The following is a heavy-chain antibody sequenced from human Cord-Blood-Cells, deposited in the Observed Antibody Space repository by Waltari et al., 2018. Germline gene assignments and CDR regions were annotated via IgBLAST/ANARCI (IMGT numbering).Heavy chain of an antibody. J-gene: IGHJ5*02. Sequence: QVQLQQWGAGLLKPSETLSLTCAVYGGSSSGYYWSWIRPPPGKGLEWFAEINHSGRTNYNPSLKSRVTISVDTSKNQFSLKLSSVTAADTAVYYCARARRPPRILEFDPWGQGTLVTVSS. V-gene: IGHV4-34*01. CDR2: INHSGRT. CDR3: ARARRPPRILEFDP. D-gene: IGHD2-15*01. CDR1: GGSSSGYY.